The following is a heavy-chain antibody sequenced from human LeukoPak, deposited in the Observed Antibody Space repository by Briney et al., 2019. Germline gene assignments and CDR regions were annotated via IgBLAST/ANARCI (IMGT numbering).Heavy chain of an antibody. CDR3: ARARVKFFGY. Sequence: ASVKVSCKASGYTITSYYLYWVRQAPGQGPEWMGWINPNSGGTNYAQKFQGRVTMTRDTSISTAYMELSRLRSDDTAVYYCARARVKFFGYWGQGTLVTVSS. CDR1: GYTITSYY. D-gene: IGHD4-23*01. J-gene: IGHJ4*02. CDR2: INPNSGGT. V-gene: IGHV1-2*02.